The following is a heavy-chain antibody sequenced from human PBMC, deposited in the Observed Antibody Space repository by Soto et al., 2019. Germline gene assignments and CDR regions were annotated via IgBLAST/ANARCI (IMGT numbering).Heavy chain of an antibody. CDR2: ISSSGGST. Sequence: PGGSLRLSCAVSGFTFSNDAMNWVRQAPGKGLEWVSVISSSGGSTDYAASVKGRFTISRDNSKNTLYLQMISLRAEDTAVYYYAKPPLSGYYYMDVWGKGTTVTVSS. CDR1: GFTFSNDA. D-gene: IGHD6-25*01. CDR3: AKPPLSGYYYMDV. J-gene: IGHJ6*03. V-gene: IGHV3-23*01.